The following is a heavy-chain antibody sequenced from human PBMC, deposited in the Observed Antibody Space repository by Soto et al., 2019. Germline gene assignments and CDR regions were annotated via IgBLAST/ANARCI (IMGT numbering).Heavy chain of an antibody. Sequence: VQLVESGGDLVQPGGSLRLSCAASGFTFSSYWMHWVRQAPGEGLVWVSRISSDGRSTDHADSVKGRFTISRDNAKNTLYLQMSSLRAEDTAVYFCARVSIGHYGVFDYWGQGTLVTVSS. CDR1: GFTFSSYW. J-gene: IGHJ4*02. V-gene: IGHV3-74*01. CDR2: ISSDGRST. D-gene: IGHD4-17*01. CDR3: ARVSIGHYGVFDY.